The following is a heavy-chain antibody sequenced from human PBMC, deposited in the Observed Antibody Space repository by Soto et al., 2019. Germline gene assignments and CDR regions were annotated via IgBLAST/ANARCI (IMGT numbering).Heavy chain of an antibody. CDR3: ARDQVKSSSWYRNNWFDP. Sequence: QVQLVESGGGVVQPGRSLRLSCAASGFTFSSYAMHWVRQAPGKGLEWVAVISYDGSNKYYADSVKGRFTISRDNSKNTLYLQMNSLRAEDTAVYYCARDQVKSSSWYRNNWFDPWGQGTLVTVSS. CDR1: GFTFSSYA. J-gene: IGHJ5*02. V-gene: IGHV3-30-3*01. CDR2: ISYDGSNK. D-gene: IGHD6-13*01.